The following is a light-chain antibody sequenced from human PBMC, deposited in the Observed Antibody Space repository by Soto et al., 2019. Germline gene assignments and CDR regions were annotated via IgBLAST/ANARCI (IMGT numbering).Light chain of an antibody. J-gene: IGKJ5*01. CDR1: QSIGTY. V-gene: IGKV3-11*01. CDR3: QQRSNWPPIT. CDR2: DAS. Sequence: EIVLTQSPATLSLSPGERATLSCRASQSIGTYLAWYQQKPGQAPRLLIYDASNRAAGVSARFSGSGSGTDFTLTISSVEPDDFAVYYCQQRSNWPPITFGQGTRLEIK.